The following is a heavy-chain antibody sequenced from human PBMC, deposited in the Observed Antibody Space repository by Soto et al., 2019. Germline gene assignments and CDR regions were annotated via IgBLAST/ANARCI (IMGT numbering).Heavy chain of an antibody. Sequence: QVQLVQSGAEEKKPGASVKVSCKASGYTFTSYAMHWVRQDAGQRLEWMGWINAGNGNTKYSQKFQGRVTITRDTSASTAYMELSSLRSEDTAVYYCARYCISTSCYVDYYYGMDVWGQGTTVTVSS. D-gene: IGHD2-2*01. V-gene: IGHV1-3*05. CDR1: GYTFTSYA. CDR2: INAGNGNT. CDR3: ARYCISTSCYVDYYYGMDV. J-gene: IGHJ6*02.